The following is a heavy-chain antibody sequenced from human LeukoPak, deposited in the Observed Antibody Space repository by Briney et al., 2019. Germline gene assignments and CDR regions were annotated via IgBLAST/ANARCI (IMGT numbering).Heavy chain of an antibody. CDR3: ATRVGAPDYFDY. D-gene: IGHD1-26*01. CDR2: FDPEDGET. V-gene: IGHV1-24*01. J-gene: IGHJ4*02. CDR1: GYTLTELS. Sequence: ASVKVSCKVSGYTLTELSMHWVRQAPGKGLGWMGGFDPEDGETIYAQKFQGRVTMTEDTSTDTAYMELSSLRSEDTAVYYCATRVGAPDYFDYWGQGTLVTVSS.